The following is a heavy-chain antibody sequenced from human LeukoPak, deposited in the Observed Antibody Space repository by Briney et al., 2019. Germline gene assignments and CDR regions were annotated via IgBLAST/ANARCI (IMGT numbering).Heavy chain of an antibody. CDR1: GYTLTELS. CDR3: ATSGDRLSPYSSSWYYFDY. Sequence: ASVKVPCKVSGYTLTELSMHWVRQAPGKGLEWMGGFDPEDGETIYAQKFQGRVTMTEDTSTDTAYMELSSLRSEDTAVYYCATSGDRLSPYSSSWYYFDYRGQGTLVTVSS. D-gene: IGHD6-13*01. CDR2: FDPEDGET. J-gene: IGHJ4*02. V-gene: IGHV1-24*01.